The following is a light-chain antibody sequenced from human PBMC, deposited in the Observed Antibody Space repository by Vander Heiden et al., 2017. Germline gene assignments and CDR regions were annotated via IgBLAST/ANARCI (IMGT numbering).Light chain of an antibody. Sequence: QSALTHPASVSGSPGQSLTISCTGTSSDVGSYNYVSWYQQHPGKAPKLMIYDVSNRPAGVSNRFSGSKSGNTASLTISGLHAEDEADYYCSSYTSSSTWVFGGGTKLTVL. CDR3: SSYTSSSTWV. V-gene: IGLV2-14*01. CDR2: DVS. J-gene: IGLJ3*02. CDR1: SSDVGSYNY.